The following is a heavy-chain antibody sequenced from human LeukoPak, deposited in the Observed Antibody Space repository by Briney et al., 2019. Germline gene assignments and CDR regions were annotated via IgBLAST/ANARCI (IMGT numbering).Heavy chain of an antibody. D-gene: IGHD1-26*01. CDR2: MNPNSGNT. Sequence: ASVKVSCKASGYTFTSYDINWVRQATGQGLEWVGWMNPNSGNTGYAQKFQGRVTMTRNTSISTAYMELSSLRSEDTAVYYCARARRTVGSYRALGIWGQGTMVTVSS. V-gene: IGHV1-8*01. CDR3: ARARRTVGSYRALGI. J-gene: IGHJ3*02. CDR1: GYTFTSYD.